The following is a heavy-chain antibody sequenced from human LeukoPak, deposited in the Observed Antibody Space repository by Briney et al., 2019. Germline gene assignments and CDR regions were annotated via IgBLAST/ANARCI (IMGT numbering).Heavy chain of an antibody. CDR3: ARYVCTSTSCYFFHYYGMDV. D-gene: IGHD2-2*01. J-gene: IGHJ6*02. CDR2: IYYTGST. CDR1: GGSVSSNSHY. Sequence: SETLSLTCTVSGGSVSSNSHYWGWIRQPPGKGLEWIGSIYYTGSTYYNPSLKSRVTISVDTSKKQFSLKLSSVTAADTAVYYCARYVCTSTSCYFFHYYGMDVWGQGTTVTVSS. V-gene: IGHV4-39*01.